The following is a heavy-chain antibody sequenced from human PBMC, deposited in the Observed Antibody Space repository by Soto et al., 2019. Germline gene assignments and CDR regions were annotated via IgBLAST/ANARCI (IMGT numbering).Heavy chain of an antibody. CDR3: AKEPFGVVNAFDI. Sequence: EVQLLESGGDLVQPGGSLRLSCAASGFTFSSYAMNWVRQAPGKGLEWVSSISWNSGSIGYADSVKGRFTISRDNAKNSLYLQMNSLRAEDTALYYCAKEPFGVVNAFDIWGQGTMVTVSS. D-gene: IGHD3-3*01. CDR1: GFTFSSYA. CDR2: ISWNSGSI. J-gene: IGHJ3*02. V-gene: IGHV3-9*01.